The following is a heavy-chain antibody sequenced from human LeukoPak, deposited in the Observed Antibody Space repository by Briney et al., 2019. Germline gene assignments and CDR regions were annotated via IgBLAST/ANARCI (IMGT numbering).Heavy chain of an antibody. Sequence: SVKVSCKASGGTFSSYAISWVRQAPGQGLEWMGGIIPIFGTANYAQKFQGRVTITTDESTSTAYMELSSLRSEDTAVYYCARDWPTGSSGWYETNWFDPWGQGTLVTVSS. V-gene: IGHV1-69*05. D-gene: IGHD6-19*01. J-gene: IGHJ5*02. CDR3: ARDWPTGSSGWYETNWFDP. CDR1: GGTFSSYA. CDR2: IIPIFGTA.